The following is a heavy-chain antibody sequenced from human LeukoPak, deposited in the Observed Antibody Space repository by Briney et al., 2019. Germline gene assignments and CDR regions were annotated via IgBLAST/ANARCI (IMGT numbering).Heavy chain of an antibody. CDR3: ARDGLLTIFGVPQGYPAFDI. D-gene: IGHD3-3*01. V-gene: IGHV1-18*01. J-gene: IGHJ3*02. Sequence: ASVKVSCKASGYTFTSYGISWVRQDPGQGLEWMGWISAYNGNTNYAQKLQGRVTMTTDTSTSTAYMELRSLRSDDTAVYYCARDGLLTIFGVPQGYPAFDIWGQGTMVTVSS. CDR1: GYTFTSYG. CDR2: ISAYNGNT.